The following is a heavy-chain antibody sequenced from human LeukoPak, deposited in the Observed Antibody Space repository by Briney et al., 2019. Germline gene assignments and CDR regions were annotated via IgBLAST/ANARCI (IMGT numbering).Heavy chain of an antibody. CDR1: GGSISSTTYY. Sequence: SETLSLTCTVSGGSISSTTYYWCWIRQPPGKRLELIGSIYHSGNIYYNPSLKSRVTISVDTSKNQFSLKLSSVTAADTAVYYCARHDSSGPYNAFDIWGQGTMVTVSS. D-gene: IGHD3-22*01. CDR3: ARHDSSGPYNAFDI. V-gene: IGHV4-39*01. J-gene: IGHJ3*02. CDR2: IYHSGNI.